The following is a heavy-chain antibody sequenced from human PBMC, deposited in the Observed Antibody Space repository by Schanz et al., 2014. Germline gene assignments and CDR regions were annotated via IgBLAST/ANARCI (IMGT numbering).Heavy chain of an antibody. CDR2: IGNGGVTI. D-gene: IGHD3-22*01. CDR1: GFTFSSYA. J-gene: IGHJ4*02. Sequence: EVQLLESGGGLVQPGGSLRLSCAASGFTFSSYAMSWVRQAPGKGLEWVSYIGNGGVTIYYADSVKGRFTISRDNAKNSLYLQMNSLRAEDTAVYYCARPPHDSSGYYPFDYWGQGTLVTGSS. CDR3: ARPPHDSSGYYPFDY. V-gene: IGHV3-48*04.